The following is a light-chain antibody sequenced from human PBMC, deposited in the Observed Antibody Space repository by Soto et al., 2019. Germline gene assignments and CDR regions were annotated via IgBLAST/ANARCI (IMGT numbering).Light chain of an antibody. Sequence: QSVLTQPASVSGFTGQSITISCTGTGNDVGGYNYVSWFQQYPGEVPRLILYEVSNRPSGVSSRFSGSKIGNMDSLTISGLQAEDEADYYCSSYTIRSHVVFGGGTKVTVL. CDR1: GNDVGGYNY. CDR3: SSYTIRSHVV. CDR2: EVS. V-gene: IGLV2-14*01. J-gene: IGLJ2*01.